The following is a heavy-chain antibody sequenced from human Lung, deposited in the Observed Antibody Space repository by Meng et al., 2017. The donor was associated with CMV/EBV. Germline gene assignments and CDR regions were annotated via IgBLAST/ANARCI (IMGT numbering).Heavy chain of an antibody. CDR1: TFSLSGYS. J-gene: IGHJ6*02. V-gene: IGHV3-11*01. CDR2: ISSSGSSM. Sequence: LSLTXAASTFSLSGYSMSWIRQAPGRGLEWLSYISSSGSSMYYADSVRGRFTISRDNAKRSLYLQMNGLRAEDTAVYYCARNYEFWSGYLMDVWGQGTTVTVSS. CDR3: ARNYEFWSGYLMDV. D-gene: IGHD3-3*01.